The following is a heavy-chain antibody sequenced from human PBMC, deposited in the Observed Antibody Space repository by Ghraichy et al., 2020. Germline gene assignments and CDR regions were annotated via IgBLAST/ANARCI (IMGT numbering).Heavy chain of an antibody. Sequence: GGSLRLSCAASGFTFSNAWMSWVRQAPGKGLEWVGRIKSKTDGGTTDYAAPVKGRFTISRDDSKNTLYLQMNSLKTEDTAVYYCTTGTGVKPAPDYYYGMDVWGQGTTVTVSS. V-gene: IGHV3-15*01. J-gene: IGHJ6*02. CDR1: GFTFSNAW. CDR3: TTGTGVKPAPDYYYGMDV. D-gene: IGHD4-23*01. CDR2: IKSKTDGGTT.